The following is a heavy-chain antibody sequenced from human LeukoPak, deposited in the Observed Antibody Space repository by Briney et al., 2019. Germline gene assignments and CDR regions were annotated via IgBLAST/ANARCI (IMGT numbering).Heavy chain of an antibody. CDR3: DSHDDYYDSSGYRY. D-gene: IGHD3-22*01. V-gene: IGHV4-59*01. CDR2: IYYSGST. CDR1: VDSISRYY. Sequence: SETLSLTCTVCVDSISRYYWNWIRQPPGKGLEWIGYIYYSGSTNYNPSLKSRVTISVVTSNNQFSLKLSSVTGANTAVYSCDSHDDYYDSSGYRYWGQGTLVTVSS. J-gene: IGHJ4*02.